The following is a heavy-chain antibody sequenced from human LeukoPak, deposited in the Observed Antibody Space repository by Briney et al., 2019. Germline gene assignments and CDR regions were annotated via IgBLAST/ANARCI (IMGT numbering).Heavy chain of an antibody. V-gene: IGHV3-30*02. CDR3: AKPWDYCSGGSCLGY. Sequence: GGSLRLSCAASGFTFSSYGIHWVRQAPGKGLDWVAFIRSDGSNKYYADSVKGRFTISRDNSKNTLYLQMNSLRTEDTAVYYCAKPWDYCSGGSCLGYWGQGTLVTVSS. D-gene: IGHD2-15*01. CDR1: GFTFSSYG. J-gene: IGHJ4*02. CDR2: IRSDGSNK.